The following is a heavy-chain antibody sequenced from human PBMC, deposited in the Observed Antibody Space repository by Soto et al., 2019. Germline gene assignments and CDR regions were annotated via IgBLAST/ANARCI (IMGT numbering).Heavy chain of an antibody. CDR1: GFTFSSYG. D-gene: IGHD3-9*01. CDR3: AKSPAPAGPNYDILTGYFNY. J-gene: IGHJ4*02. Sequence: GGSLRLSCAASGFTFSSYGMHWVRQAPGKGLEWVAVISYDGSNKYYADSVKGRFTISRDNSKNTLYLQMNSLRAEDTAVYYCAKSPAPAGPNYDILTGYFNYWGQGTLVTVCS. V-gene: IGHV3-30*18. CDR2: ISYDGSNK.